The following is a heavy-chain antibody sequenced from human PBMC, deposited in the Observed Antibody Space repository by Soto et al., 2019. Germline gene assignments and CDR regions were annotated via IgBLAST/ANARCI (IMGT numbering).Heavy chain of an antibody. D-gene: IGHD3-3*02. CDR3: VRGQPHRITIFEVVIRSYDYGMDV. J-gene: IGHJ6*02. V-gene: IGHV4-34*01. Sequence: PSETLSLTCTVSGGSISSYYWTWIRQTPGKGLEWIGEINYRGSSYYNPSLESRISMAVDTSKNQFSLKLRSVTAADTAVYFCVRGQPHRITIFEVVIRSYDYGMDVWGQGTTVTVSS. CDR2: INYRGSS. CDR1: GGSISSYY.